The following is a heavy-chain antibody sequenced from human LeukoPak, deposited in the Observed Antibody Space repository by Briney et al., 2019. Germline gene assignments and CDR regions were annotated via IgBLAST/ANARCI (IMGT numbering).Heavy chain of an antibody. D-gene: IGHD2-15*01. CDR2: ISGGSDYI. CDR3: ARYCSGGSCYYYYYGMDV. Sequence: GGSLRLSCAASGFMFNGYSMTWVRQAPGKGLEWVSYISGGSDYIYYTDSVKGRFTISRDNAKNSLYLQMNSLRAEDTAVYYCARYCSGGSCYYYYYGMDVWGQGTTVTVSS. CDR1: GFMFNGYS. J-gene: IGHJ6*02. V-gene: IGHV3-21*04.